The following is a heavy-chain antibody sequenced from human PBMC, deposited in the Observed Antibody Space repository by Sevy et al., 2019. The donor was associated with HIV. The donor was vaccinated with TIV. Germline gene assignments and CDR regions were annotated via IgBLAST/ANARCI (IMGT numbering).Heavy chain of an antibody. V-gene: IGHV1-24*01. CDR2: FDPEDGKT. CDR1: GYTLTGLS. CDR3: ATAREYYQDSSGYLDF. D-gene: IGHD3-22*01. J-gene: IGHJ4*02. Sequence: ASVKVSCKVSGYTLTGLSMHWVRQAPGKGLEWLGGFDPEDGKTIYDQNFQGRVTLTEDTSRDTAYMELSSLRYEDTAVYYCATAREYYQDSSGYLDFWGQGTLVTVSS.